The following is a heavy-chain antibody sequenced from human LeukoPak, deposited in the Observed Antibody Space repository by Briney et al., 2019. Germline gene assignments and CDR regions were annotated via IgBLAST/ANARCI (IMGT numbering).Heavy chain of an antibody. CDR1: GGTFSSYA. J-gene: IGHJ6*02. Sequence: SVKVSCKASGGTFSSYAISWVRQAPGQGLEWMGGIIPIFGTANYAQKFQGRVTITADKSTSTAYMELSSLRSEDTAVYYCARGPVVAATGDYYYYYGMDVWGQGTTVTVSS. CDR3: ARGPVVAATGDYYYYYGMDV. CDR2: IIPIFGTA. V-gene: IGHV1-69*06. D-gene: IGHD2-15*01.